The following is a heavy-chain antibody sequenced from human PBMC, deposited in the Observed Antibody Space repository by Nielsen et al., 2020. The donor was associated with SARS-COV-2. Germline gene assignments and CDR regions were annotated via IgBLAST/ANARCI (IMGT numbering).Heavy chain of an antibody. V-gene: IGHV4-59*08. CDR1: GGSFSGYY. CDR3: ARTDIYCSGGSCYTPFDY. D-gene: IGHD2-15*01. J-gene: IGHJ4*02. CDR2: IYYSGST. Sequence: SATLSLTCAVYGGSFSGYYWSWIRQPPGKGLEWIGYIYYSGSTNYNPSLKSRVTISVDTSKNQFSLKLSSVTAADTAVYYCARTDIYCSGGSCYTPFDYWGQGTLVTVSS.